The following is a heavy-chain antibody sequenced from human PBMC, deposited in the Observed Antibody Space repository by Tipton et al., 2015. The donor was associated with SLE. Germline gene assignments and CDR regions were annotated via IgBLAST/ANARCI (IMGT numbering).Heavy chain of an antibody. CDR2: VSPSGST. V-gene: IGHV4-4*07. D-gene: IGHD3-10*01. CDR1: GGSINNYF. Sequence: TLSLTCTVSGGSINNYFCSWIRLSAGKGVEWIGRVSPSGSTNYNPSLKSRVTMSVDTSKNQFSLKLSSVTAADTAVYYCARGGFGELSYWGQGTLVTVSS. J-gene: IGHJ4*02. CDR3: ARGGFGELSY.